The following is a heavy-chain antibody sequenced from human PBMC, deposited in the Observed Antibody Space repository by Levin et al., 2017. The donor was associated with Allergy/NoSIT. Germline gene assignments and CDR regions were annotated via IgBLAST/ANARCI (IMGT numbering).Heavy chain of an antibody. J-gene: IGHJ2*01. D-gene: IGHD4-17*01. V-gene: IGHV3-74*01. CDR1: GFTFSSYW. CDR3: ARDRGRDYRDYVWYFDL. Sequence: GGSLRLSCAASGFTFSSYWMYWVRQAPGKGLVWVSRINNDGSGTSYADSVKGRFTISRDNTKNTQYLQMNSLGAEDTAGYYCARDRGRDYRDYVWYFDLWGRGTLVTVSS. CDR2: INNDGSGT.